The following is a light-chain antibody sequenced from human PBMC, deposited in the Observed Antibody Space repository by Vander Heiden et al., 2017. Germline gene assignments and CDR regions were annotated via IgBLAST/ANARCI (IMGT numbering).Light chain of an antibody. CDR2: GAS. CDR1: QSISSY. CDR3: QQSYSTPKT. Sequence: DIQITQSPSSLSASVGDRVTITCRSRQSISSYLTWYQQKPGKAPKLLIYGASSLQSGVPSRFSGSGSGTDFTLTISSLQPEDFATYYCQQSYSTPKTFGQGTKVEIK. J-gene: IGKJ1*01. V-gene: IGKV1-39*01.